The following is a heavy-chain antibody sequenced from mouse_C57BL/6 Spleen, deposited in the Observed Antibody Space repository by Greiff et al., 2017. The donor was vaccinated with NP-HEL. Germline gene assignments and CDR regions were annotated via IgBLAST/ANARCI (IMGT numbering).Heavy chain of an antibody. J-gene: IGHJ2*01. Sequence: QVQLQESGAELVRPGTSVKVSCKASGYAFTNYLIEWVKQRPGQGLEWIGVINPGSGGTNYNEKFKGKATLTADKSSSTAYMQLSSLTSEDSAVYFCARSSYSNYGDFDYWGQGTTLTVSS. CDR3: ARSSYSNYGDFDY. V-gene: IGHV1-54*01. CDR2: INPGSGGT. CDR1: GYAFTNYL. D-gene: IGHD2-5*01.